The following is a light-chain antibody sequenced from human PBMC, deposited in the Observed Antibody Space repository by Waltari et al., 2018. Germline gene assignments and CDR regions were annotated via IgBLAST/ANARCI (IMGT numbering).Light chain of an antibody. J-gene: IGKJ4*01. CDR2: AAS. Sequence: DIEMTQSPPSLSASVGDRVTITCRASQAISGYLNWYQQKPGRAPKLLIYAASSLQSGVPSRFSGSGYGTDFTLTISSLQPEDFAIYSCQQSSSYPHTFGGGTKVEMK. V-gene: IGKV1-39*01. CDR1: QAISGY. CDR3: QQSSSYPHT.